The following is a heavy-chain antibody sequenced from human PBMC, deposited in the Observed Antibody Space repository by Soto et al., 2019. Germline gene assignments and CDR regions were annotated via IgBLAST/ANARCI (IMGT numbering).Heavy chain of an antibody. D-gene: IGHD1-20*01. V-gene: IGHV4-59*01. J-gene: IGHJ5*02. CDR2: IYYSGST. CDR1: GGSISSYY. Sequence: NPSETLSLTCTVSGGSISSYYWSWIRQPPGKGLEWIGYIYYSGSTNYNPSLKSRVTISVDTSKNQFSLKLSSVTAADTAVYYCARELGVLLEPRPPVWFDPWGQGTLVTV. CDR3: ARELGVLLEPRPPVWFDP.